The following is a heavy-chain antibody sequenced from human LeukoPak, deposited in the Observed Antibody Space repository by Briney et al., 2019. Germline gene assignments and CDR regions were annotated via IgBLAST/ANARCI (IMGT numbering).Heavy chain of an antibody. D-gene: IGHD3-22*01. Sequence: GGSLRLSCAASGFTFSSYAMSWVRQAPGKGPEWVSAISGSGGSTYYADSVKGRFTISRDNSKNTLYLQMNSLRAEDTAVYYCAKSPGYYDSSGYYYWWGQGTLVTVSS. J-gene: IGHJ4*02. CDR2: ISGSGGST. CDR1: GFTFSSYA. CDR3: AKSPGYYDSSGYYYW. V-gene: IGHV3-23*01.